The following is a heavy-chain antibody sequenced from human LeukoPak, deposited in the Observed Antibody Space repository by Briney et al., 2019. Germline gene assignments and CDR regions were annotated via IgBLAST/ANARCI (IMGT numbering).Heavy chain of an antibody. CDR3: AREERYCSSTSCSAHAFDI. V-gene: IGHV1-46*01. Sequence: GASVKVSCKASGYIFTSYFLYWVRQAPGQGLEWMGLINPSGGSTRYAQKFQGRVTMTRDTSTSTVYMELSSLRSEDTAVYYCAREERYCSSTSCSAHAFDIWGQGTMVTVSS. CDR2: INPSGGST. CDR1: GYIFTSYF. D-gene: IGHD2-2*01. J-gene: IGHJ3*02.